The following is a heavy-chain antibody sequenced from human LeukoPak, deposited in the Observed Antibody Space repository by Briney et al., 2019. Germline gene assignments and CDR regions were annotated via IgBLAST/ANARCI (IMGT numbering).Heavy chain of an antibody. D-gene: IGHD4-17*01. CDR3: ARGSSDYGDYDAFDI. CDR2: IVNDGSTI. V-gene: IGHV3-74*01. J-gene: IGHJ3*02. Sequence: GGSLRLSCAASGFTFSTYYIHWVRQAPGKGLVWVSRIVNDGSTITYAGSVKGRFTISRDNAKNTLFLQMNSLRVEDTAVYYCARGSSDYGDYDAFDIWGRGTMVTVSS. CDR1: GFTFSTYY.